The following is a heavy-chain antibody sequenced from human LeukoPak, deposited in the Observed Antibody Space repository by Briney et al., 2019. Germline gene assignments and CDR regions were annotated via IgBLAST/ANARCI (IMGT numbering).Heavy chain of an antibody. CDR1: GGSISSYC. V-gene: IGHV4-59*01. J-gene: IGHJ6*03. CDR2: IYYSGST. CDR3: ARGPYYYYYYMDV. Sequence: SETLSLTCTVSGGSISSYCWSWIRQPPGKGLEWIGYIYYSGSTNYNPSLKSRVTISVDTSKNQFSLKLSSVTAADTAVYYCARGPYYYYYYMDVWGKGTTVTVSS.